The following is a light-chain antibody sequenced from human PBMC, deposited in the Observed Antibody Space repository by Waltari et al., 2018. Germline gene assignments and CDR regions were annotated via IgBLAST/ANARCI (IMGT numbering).Light chain of an antibody. V-gene: IGLV2-14*03. Sequence: QSALTQPASVSGSPGPSINISCTGTIRDVGGYKYAPWYQQHPGDVPRLLIYDVVMRPSGVSSRFSGSKSDNTARLTISGLQAADEAHYYCSSFTSSSSFVFGSGTKVTV. CDR3: SSFTSSSSFV. CDR2: DVV. J-gene: IGLJ1*01. CDR1: IRDVGGYKY.